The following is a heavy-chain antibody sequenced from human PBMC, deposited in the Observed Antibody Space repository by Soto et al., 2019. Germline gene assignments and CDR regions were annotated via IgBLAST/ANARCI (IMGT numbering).Heavy chain of an antibody. CDR3: ARGSDGVWNWFDP. V-gene: IGHV4-30-2*01. D-gene: IGHD2-21*02. CDR1: GGSISSGFYS. J-gene: IGHJ5*02. Sequence: PSETLSLTCADSGGSISSGFYSWSWIRQPPGQGLEWIGYIYNSGNTYYNPSLMSRVTISVDRSQNHFSLKLTSVTAADTAVYYCARGSDGVWNWFDPWGQGTQVTVSS. CDR2: IYNSGNT.